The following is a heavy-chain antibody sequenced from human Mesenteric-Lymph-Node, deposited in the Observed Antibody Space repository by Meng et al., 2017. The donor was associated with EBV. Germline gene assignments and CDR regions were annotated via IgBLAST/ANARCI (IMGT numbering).Heavy chain of an antibody. CDR1: GFTFSSYW. J-gene: IGHJ4*02. CDR3: TSDLGGATDF. V-gene: IGHV3-74*01. Sequence: GQLVESGGGLVPPGGSLRLSCAASGFTFSSYWMHWVRQAPGKGLVWVSHINTYGSRTDYADSVKGRFTISRDNAKNTLSLQMNSLRAEDTAVYYCTSDLGGATDFWGQGTLVTVSS. D-gene: IGHD1-26*01. CDR2: INTYGSRT.